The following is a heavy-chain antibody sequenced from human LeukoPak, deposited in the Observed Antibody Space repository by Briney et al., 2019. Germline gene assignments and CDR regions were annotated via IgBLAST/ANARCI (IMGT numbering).Heavy chain of an antibody. D-gene: IGHD3/OR15-3a*01. V-gene: IGHV3-53*01. CDR1: GFTVSSNY. J-gene: IGHJ4*02. CDR2: IYSGGST. CDR3: ASGGLEWDPGAVDY. Sequence: GGSLRLSCAASGFTVSSNYMSWVRQAPGKGLEWVSVIYSGGSTYYADSVKGRFTISRDNSKNTLYLQMNSLRAEDTAVYYCASGGLEWDPGAVDYWGQGTLVTVSS.